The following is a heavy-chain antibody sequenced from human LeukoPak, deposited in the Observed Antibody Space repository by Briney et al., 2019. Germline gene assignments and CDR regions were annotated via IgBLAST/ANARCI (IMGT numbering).Heavy chain of an antibody. V-gene: IGHV1-2*02. Sequence: ASVKVSCKASGYTFTDYYMHWVRQAPGQGLEWMGWINPNSGGTNYAQKFQGRVTMTRDTSISTAYMELSRLRSDDTAVYYCAREGPIVGATHLVDYWGQGSLVTVSS. CDR1: GYTFTDYY. CDR2: INPNSGGT. J-gene: IGHJ4*02. D-gene: IGHD1-26*01. CDR3: AREGPIVGATHLVDY.